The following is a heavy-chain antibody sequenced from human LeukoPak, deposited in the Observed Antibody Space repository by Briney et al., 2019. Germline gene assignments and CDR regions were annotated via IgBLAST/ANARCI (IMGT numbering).Heavy chain of an antibody. Sequence: ASVRVSCKASGYTFTSYDINWVRQATGQGLEWMGWMNPNSGNTGYAQKFQGRVTMTRNTSISTAYMELSSLRSEDTAVYYCATAQEGDYQAFDIWGQGTMVTVSS. D-gene: IGHD4-17*01. CDR3: ATAQEGDYQAFDI. CDR1: GYTFTSYD. V-gene: IGHV1-8*01. J-gene: IGHJ3*02. CDR2: MNPNSGNT.